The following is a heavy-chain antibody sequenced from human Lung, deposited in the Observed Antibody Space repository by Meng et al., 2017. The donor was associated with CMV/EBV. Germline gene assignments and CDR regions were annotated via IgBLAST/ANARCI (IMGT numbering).Heavy chain of an antibody. Sequence: SXAASGFTFSSHSLNWVRQSPGKGLEWVSSISSSSSYIYYAGSVKVRFNISRNNAKNSLYLQLNNLRAEETAVYDCEIAPEGDGYKIDYWGQGTLVTVSS. V-gene: IGHV3-21*01. D-gene: IGHD5-24*01. J-gene: IGHJ4*02. CDR1: GFTFSSHS. CDR2: ISSSSSYI. CDR3: EIAPEGDGYKIDY.